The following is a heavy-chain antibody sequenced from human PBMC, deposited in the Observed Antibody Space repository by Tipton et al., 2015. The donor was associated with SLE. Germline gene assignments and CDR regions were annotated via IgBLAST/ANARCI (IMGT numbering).Heavy chain of an antibody. D-gene: IGHD3-9*01. J-gene: IGHJ4*02. Sequence: SLRLSCAASGFTFDDYAMHWVRQAPGKGLEWVSAISGSGGSTYYADSVKGRFTISRDNSKNTLYLQMNSLRAEDTAVYYCAKPLLTEGRSFDYWGQGTLVTVSS. CDR2: ISGSGGST. CDR3: AKPLLTEGRSFDY. V-gene: IGHV3-23*01. CDR1: GFTFDDYA.